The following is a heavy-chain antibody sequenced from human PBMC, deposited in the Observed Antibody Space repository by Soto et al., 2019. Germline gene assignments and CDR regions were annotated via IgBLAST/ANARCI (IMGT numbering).Heavy chain of an antibody. CDR2: ISYDGSNK. D-gene: IGHD6-6*01. J-gene: IGHJ4*02. V-gene: IGHV3-30-3*01. CDR3: ARDSSSGRYFDY. CDR1: GFTFSSYA. Sequence: QVPLVESGGGVVQPGRSLRLSCAASGFTFSSYAMHWVRQAPGKGLEWVAVISYDGSNKYYADSVKGRFTISRDNSKNTLYLQMNSLRAEDTAVYYCARDSSSGRYFDYWGQGTLVTVSS.